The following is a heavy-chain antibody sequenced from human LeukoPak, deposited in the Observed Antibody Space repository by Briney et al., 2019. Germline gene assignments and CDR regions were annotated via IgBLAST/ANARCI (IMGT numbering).Heavy chain of an antibody. Sequence: GGSLRLSYAASGFTFSSYAMSWVRQAPGKGLEWVANIKKDGSIKAYVDSVKGRFTISRDNAKNSVYLQMNSLTTEDTAIYYCARDTNFCPGDYWGQGTLVTVSS. V-gene: IGHV3-7*01. D-gene: IGHD2/OR15-2a*01. CDR2: IKKDGSIK. CDR1: GFTFSSYA. J-gene: IGHJ4*02. CDR3: ARDTNFCPGDY.